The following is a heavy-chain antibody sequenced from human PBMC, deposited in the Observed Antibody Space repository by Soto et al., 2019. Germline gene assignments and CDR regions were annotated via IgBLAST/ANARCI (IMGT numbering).Heavy chain of an antibody. CDR1: GFIFSRYS. Sequence: GGPLRLSCAVSGFIFSRYSMNWVRQAPGKGLEWVSSIGTSGSYIYDTDSVKGRFTISRDNTKDSLYLQMNSLRAEDTAIYYYARGSAFIGLDYWGQGTPVTVSS. V-gene: IGHV3-21*01. CDR3: ARGSAFIGLDY. CDR2: IGTSGSYI. J-gene: IGHJ4*02. D-gene: IGHD1-26*01.